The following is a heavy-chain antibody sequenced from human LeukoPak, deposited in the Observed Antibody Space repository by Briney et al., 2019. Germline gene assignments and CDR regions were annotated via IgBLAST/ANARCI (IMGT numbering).Heavy chain of an antibody. J-gene: IGHJ5*02. CDR3: AKDRYCSSTSCLNWFDP. CDR2: ISGSGGST. CDR1: GFTFSSYA. D-gene: IGHD2-2*01. V-gene: IGHV3-23*01. Sequence: GGSLRLSCAGSGFTFSSYAMSWVRQAPGKGLEWVSAISGSGGSTYYADSVKGRFTISRDNSKNTLYLQMNSLRAEDTAVYYCAKDRYCSSTSCLNWFDPWGQGTLVTVSS.